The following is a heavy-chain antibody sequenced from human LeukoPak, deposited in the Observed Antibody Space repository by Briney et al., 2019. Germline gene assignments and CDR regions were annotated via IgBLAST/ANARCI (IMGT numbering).Heavy chain of an antibody. D-gene: IGHD6-19*01. CDR3: ARNPTNTSGRNVYLDH. J-gene: IGHJ4*02. CDR2: ISTYNGNT. Sequence: ASVKVSCKASGFTFIKFGITWVRQAPGQGLEWVGWISTYNGNTNYAQKFQGRVTMTTDSSTTTAYMELRSLGSDDTAVYYCARNPTNTSGRNVYLDHWGQGTLVTVSS. V-gene: IGHV1-18*01. CDR1: GFTFIKFG.